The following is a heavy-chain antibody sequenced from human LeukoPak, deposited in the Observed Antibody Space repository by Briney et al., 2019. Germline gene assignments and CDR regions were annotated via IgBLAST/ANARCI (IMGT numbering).Heavy chain of an antibody. CDR3: ASYYYDSSGYYYPFDY. CDR2: IIPIFGTA. CDR1: GGTFSSYA. J-gene: IGHJ4*02. Sequence: ASVKVSCKASGGTFSSYAISWVRQAPGQGLEWMGGIIPIFGTANYAQKFQGRVTITADESTSTAYMELSSLRSEDTAVYYCASYYYDSSGYYYPFDYWGQGTLVTVSS. V-gene: IGHV1-69*01. D-gene: IGHD3-22*01.